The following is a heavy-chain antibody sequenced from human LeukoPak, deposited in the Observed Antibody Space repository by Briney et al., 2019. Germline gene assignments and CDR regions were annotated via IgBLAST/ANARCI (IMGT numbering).Heavy chain of an antibody. CDR2: IWYDGSNK. CDR1: GFTFSSYG. J-gene: IGHJ4*02. V-gene: IGHV3-33*01. CDR3: ARLLLYGYAFNY. D-gene: IGHD5-18*01. Sequence: GGSLRLSCAASGFTFSSYGMHWDRQAPGKGLEWVAVIWYDGSNKYYADSVKGRFTISRDNSKNTLYLQMNSLRAEDTAVYYCARLLLYGYAFNYWGQGTLVTVSS.